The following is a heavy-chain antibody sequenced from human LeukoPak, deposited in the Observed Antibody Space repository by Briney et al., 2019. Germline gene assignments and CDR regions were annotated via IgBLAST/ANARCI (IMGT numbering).Heavy chain of an antibody. V-gene: IGHV3-7*04. CDR2: LKQEGSEK. J-gene: IGHJ4*02. D-gene: IGHD6-13*01. CDR1: GFTFSSYG. Sequence: GGALRLSCAASGFTFSSYGMSWVRQAPGKGLEWVANLKQEGSEKYYVDSVKGGFTISRDNVKKSLYLQLNSLRAEDTAVYYCAKDLLGVAAGNYWGQGTLVTVSS. CDR3: AKDLLGVAAGNY.